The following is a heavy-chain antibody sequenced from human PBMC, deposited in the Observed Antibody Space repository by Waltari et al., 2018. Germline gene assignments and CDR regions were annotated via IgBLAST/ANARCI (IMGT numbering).Heavy chain of an antibody. CDR2: IKTNGPST. Sequence: EVQLLESGGGLVQPGGSLRLSCAASGFALRSYAMIWLRQAPGKGLEWVSSIKTNGPSTHDADSGRVRLTISRDNSDNTLFLQMNSLRAEDTATYYCAKDHLPGRDPAECFQRWGQGTLVIVSS. CDR1: GFALRSYA. J-gene: IGHJ1*01. D-gene: IGHD3-10*01. V-gene: IGHV3-23*01. CDR3: AKDHLPGRDPAECFQR.